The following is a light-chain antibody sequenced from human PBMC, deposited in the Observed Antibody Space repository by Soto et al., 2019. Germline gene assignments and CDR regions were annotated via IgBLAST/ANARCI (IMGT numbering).Light chain of an antibody. CDR3: QQYGSSLVT. J-gene: IGKJ4*01. CDR1: QSVSSSY. CDR2: GAS. Sequence: EIVLTQSPGTLSLSPGERATLSCRASQSVSSSYLAWYQQKPGQAPRLLIYGASSRATGIPDRFSGSGSGTDFTLTISRLEPEDCAVYYCQQYGSSLVTFGGGTKVEIK. V-gene: IGKV3-20*01.